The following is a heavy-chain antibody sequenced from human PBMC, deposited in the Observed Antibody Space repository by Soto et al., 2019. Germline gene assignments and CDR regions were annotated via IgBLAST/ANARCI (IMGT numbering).Heavy chain of an antibody. CDR1: GGTFSSYA. CDR3: ARDRFGVVVTARVGWFDP. CDR2: IIPIFGTA. D-gene: IGHD2-21*02. Sequence: QVQLVQSGAEVKKPGSSVKVSCKASGGTFSSYAISWVRQAPGQGLEWMGGIIPIFGTANYAQKFQGRVTITADESTSKAYMELSSLRSEDTAVYYCARDRFGVVVTARVGWFDPWGQGTLVTVSS. V-gene: IGHV1-69*12. J-gene: IGHJ5*02.